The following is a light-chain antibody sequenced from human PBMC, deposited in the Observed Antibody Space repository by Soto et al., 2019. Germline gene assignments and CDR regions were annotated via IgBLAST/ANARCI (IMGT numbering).Light chain of an antibody. CDR2: DVT. CDR1: SSDVGGYTY. Sequence: QSALTQPASVSGSPGQSITISCTGTSSDVGGYTYVSWYQHHPGKAPKLMIYDVTHRPSGVSNRCSGSKSGNTASLTISGLQAEDEADYYCASYTSGTSWVFGGGTKLTVL. J-gene: IGLJ3*02. CDR3: ASYTSGTSWV. V-gene: IGLV2-14*03.